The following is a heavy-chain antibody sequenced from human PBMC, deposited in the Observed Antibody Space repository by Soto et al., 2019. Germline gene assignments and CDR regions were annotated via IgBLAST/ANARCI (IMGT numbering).Heavy chain of an antibody. CDR1: GGSISSYY. CDR2: IYYSGST. V-gene: IGHV4-59*01. CDR3: ARAILEGHYYMDV. J-gene: IGHJ6*03. Sequence: TSETLSLTCTVSGGSISSYYWSWIRQPPGKGLEWIGYIYYSGSTNYNPSLKSRVTISVDTSKNQFSLKLSSVTAADTAVYYCARAILEGHYYMDVWGKGTTVTVSS.